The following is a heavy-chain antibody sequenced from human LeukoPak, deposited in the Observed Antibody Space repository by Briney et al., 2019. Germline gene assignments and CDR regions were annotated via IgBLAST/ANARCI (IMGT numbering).Heavy chain of an antibody. CDR1: GGSIIGSY. CDR2: IYNTVDV. CDR3: ARSRYYDSTGYNPTYYFDS. Sequence: SETLSLTYTVSGGSIIGSYWTWIRQSPGKSLEYIGYIYNTVDVNYSPSLKSRVTISIDMSGNQFSLRLNSVTAADTALYYCARSRYYDSTGYNPTYYFDSWGQGALVTVSS. J-gene: IGHJ4*02. V-gene: IGHV4-59*01. D-gene: IGHD3-22*01.